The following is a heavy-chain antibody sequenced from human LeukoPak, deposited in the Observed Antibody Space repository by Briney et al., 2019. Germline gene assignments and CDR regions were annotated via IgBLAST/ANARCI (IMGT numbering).Heavy chain of an antibody. D-gene: IGHD3-22*01. Sequence: ASVKVSRKASGGTFSSYAISWVRQAPGQGLQWMGGIIPIFGTANYAQKFQGRVTITTDESTSTAYMELSSLRSEDTAVYYCARVLMNYYDSSGHSPRFDYWGQGTLVTVSS. CDR2: IIPIFGTA. CDR3: ARVLMNYYDSSGHSPRFDY. V-gene: IGHV1-69*05. CDR1: GGTFSSYA. J-gene: IGHJ4*02.